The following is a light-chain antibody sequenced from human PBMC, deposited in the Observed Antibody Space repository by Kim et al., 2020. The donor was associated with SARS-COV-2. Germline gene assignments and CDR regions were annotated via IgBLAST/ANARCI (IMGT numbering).Light chain of an antibody. Sequence: QSALTRPPSASGSPGQSVTISCTGTSSDVGVYNYVSWYQQHPGKGPKLLIYEVSKRPSGVPDRFSGSKSGNTASLTVSGLQAEDEADYFCSSYAGSNNLLFGGGTQLTVL. CDR3: SSYAGSNNLL. J-gene: IGLJ2*01. V-gene: IGLV2-8*01. CDR1: SSDVGVYNY. CDR2: EVS.